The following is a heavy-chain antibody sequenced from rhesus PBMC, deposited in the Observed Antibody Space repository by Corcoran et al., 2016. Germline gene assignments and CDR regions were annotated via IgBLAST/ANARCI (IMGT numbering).Heavy chain of an antibody. CDR2: IVGVSGVP. CDR1: GGSISGYY. CDR3: ARGPWGY. D-gene: IGHD3-34*01. Sequence: QVQLQESGPGLVKPSETLSLTCAVSGGSISGYYWNWIRQPPGKGLEGIGDIVGVSGVPYATPSLKGRVSISPDTSKNQFSLKLSSVTAADTAVYYCARGPWGYWGQGVLVTVSS. J-gene: IGHJ4*01. V-gene: IGHV4-165*02.